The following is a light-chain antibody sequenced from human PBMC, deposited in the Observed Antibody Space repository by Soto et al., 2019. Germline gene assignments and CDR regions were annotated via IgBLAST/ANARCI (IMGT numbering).Light chain of an antibody. V-gene: IGLV1-40*01. CDR2: GNS. J-gene: IGLJ2*01. Sequence: QSVLTQPPSMSGAPGQRVTISCTGSSSNIGAGYDVHWYQQLPGTAPKLLIYGNSNRPSGVPDRFSGSKSGTSASLAITRLQAEDEADYYCQSYDSSLSGSKFGGGTKVTVL. CDR3: QSYDSSLSGSK. CDR1: SSNIGAGYD.